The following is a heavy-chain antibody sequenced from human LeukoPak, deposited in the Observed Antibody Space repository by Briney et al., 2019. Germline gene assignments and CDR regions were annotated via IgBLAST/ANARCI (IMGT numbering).Heavy chain of an antibody. D-gene: IGHD3-16*01. CDR2: INPNSGDT. Sequence: VASVKVSCKASGYIFTGYYMHWVRQAPGQGLEWMGWINPNSGDTNYAQKFQGRVTMTRDTSISTAYMELSRLRSDDTAVCYCARVRYRLAETYIDYWGQGTLVTVSS. V-gene: IGHV1-2*02. CDR1: GYIFTGYY. CDR3: ARVRYRLAETYIDY. J-gene: IGHJ4*02.